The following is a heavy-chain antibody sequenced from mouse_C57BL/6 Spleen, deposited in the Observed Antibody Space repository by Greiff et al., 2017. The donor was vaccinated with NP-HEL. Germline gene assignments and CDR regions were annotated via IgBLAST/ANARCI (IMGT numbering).Heavy chain of an antibody. Sequence: EVKVEESGGGLVQPGGSMKLSCVASGFTFSNYWMNWVRQSPEKGLEWVAQIRLKSDNYATHYAESVKGRFTISRDESKSSVYLQMNNLRAEDTGIYYCTKPLDYYGSSYPYAMDYWGQGTSVTVSS. D-gene: IGHD1-1*01. V-gene: IGHV6-3*01. CDR1: GFTFSNYW. CDR3: TKPLDYYGSSYPYAMDY. CDR2: IRLKSDNYAT. J-gene: IGHJ4*01.